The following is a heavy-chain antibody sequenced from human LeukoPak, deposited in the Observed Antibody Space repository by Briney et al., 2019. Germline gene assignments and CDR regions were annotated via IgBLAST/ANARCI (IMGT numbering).Heavy chain of an antibody. CDR2: ISSSSSYI. CDR3: AKDRFHYYDSSGPTDY. Sequence: GGSLRLSCAASGFTFSSYSMNWVRQAPGKGLEWVSSISSSSSYIYYADSVKGRFTISRDNAKNSLYLQMSSLRVEDTAVYYCAKDRFHYYDSSGPTDYWGQGTLVTVSS. CDR1: GFTFSSYS. D-gene: IGHD3-22*01. J-gene: IGHJ4*02. V-gene: IGHV3-21*01.